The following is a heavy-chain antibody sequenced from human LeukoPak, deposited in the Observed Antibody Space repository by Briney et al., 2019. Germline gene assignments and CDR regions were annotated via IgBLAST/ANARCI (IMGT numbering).Heavy chain of an antibody. Sequence: GASVKVSCKASGYTFTSYGISWVRQAPGQGLEWMGWISAYNGNTNYAQKLQGRVTMTTDTSTSTAYMELRSLRSEDTAVYYCARDLYDCGGDCYSDSGVGYWGQGTLVTVSS. V-gene: IGHV1-18*01. CDR2: ISAYNGNT. CDR1: GYTFTSYG. D-gene: IGHD2-21*02. J-gene: IGHJ4*02. CDR3: ARDLYDCGGDCYSDSGVGY.